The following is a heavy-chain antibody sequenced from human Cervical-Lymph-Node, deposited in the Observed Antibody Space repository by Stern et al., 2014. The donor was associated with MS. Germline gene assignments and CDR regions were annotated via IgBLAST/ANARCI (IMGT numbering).Heavy chain of an antibody. Sequence: EVKKPGESLKISCKGSGYSFTSYWIGWVRQMTGKGLEGMGILSPGDSDTRYSPSFQGQVTISADKSISTAYLQWSSLKASDTSMYYCARLDCSGGSCYLLTYWGQGTLVTVSS. CDR3: ARLDCSGGSCYLLTY. CDR2: LSPGDSDT. J-gene: IGHJ4*02. V-gene: IGHV5-51*01. CDR1: GYSFTSYW. D-gene: IGHD2-15*01.